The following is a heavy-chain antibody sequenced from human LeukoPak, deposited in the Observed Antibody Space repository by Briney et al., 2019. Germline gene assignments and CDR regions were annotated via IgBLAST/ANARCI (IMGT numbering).Heavy chain of an antibody. CDR1: GGSISSSSYY. J-gene: IGHJ3*02. Sequence: SETLSLTCTVSGGSISSSSYYWGWIRQPPGKGLEWIGSIYYSGSTYYNPSLKSRVTISVDTSKNQFSLKLSSVTAADTAVYYCARGAIWWEHNRGAFDIWGQGTMVTVSS. CDR3: ARGAIWWEHNRGAFDI. V-gene: IGHV4-39*07. CDR2: IYYSGST. D-gene: IGHD1-26*01.